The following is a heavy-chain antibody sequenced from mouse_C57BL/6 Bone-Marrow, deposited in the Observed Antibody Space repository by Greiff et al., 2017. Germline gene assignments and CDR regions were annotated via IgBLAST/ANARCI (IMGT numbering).Heavy chain of an antibody. D-gene: IGHD1-1*01. Sequence: VQLKESGPELVKPGASVKISCKASGYAFSSSWMNWVKQRPGKGLEWIGRIYPGDGDTNYNGKFKGKATLTADKSSSTAYMQLSSLTSEDSAVYFCASLYYYGSSSGYAMDYWGQGTSVTVSS. CDR1: GYAFSSSW. J-gene: IGHJ4*01. CDR2: IYPGDGDT. V-gene: IGHV1-82*01. CDR3: ASLYYYGSSSGYAMDY.